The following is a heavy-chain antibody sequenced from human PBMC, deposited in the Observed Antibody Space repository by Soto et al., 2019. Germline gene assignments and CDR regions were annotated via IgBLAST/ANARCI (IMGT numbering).Heavy chain of an antibody. V-gene: IGHV4-34*01. CDR3: ARGDSMVRGVMSYYYYYGMDV. Sequence: SETLSLTCAVYGGSFSGYYWSWIRQPPGKGLEWIGEINHSGSTNYNPSLKSRVTISVDTSKNQFSLKLSSVTAADTAVYYCARGDSMVRGVMSYYYYYGMDVWGQGTTVIVSS. J-gene: IGHJ6*02. CDR1: GGSFSGYY. D-gene: IGHD3-10*01. CDR2: INHSGST.